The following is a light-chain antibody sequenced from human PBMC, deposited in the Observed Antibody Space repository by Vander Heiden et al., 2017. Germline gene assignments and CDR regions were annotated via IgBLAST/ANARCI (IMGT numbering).Light chain of an antibody. Sequence: SSELTQVPAVSVASGQTVRITCQGDSLRSYYASWYQQKPGQAPVLVIYGKNNRPSGIPDRFSGSSSGNTASLTITGAQAEDEADYYCNSRDSSGNHVVFGGGTKLTVL. V-gene: IGLV3-19*01. J-gene: IGLJ2*01. CDR2: GKN. CDR3: NSRDSSGNHVV. CDR1: SLRSYY.